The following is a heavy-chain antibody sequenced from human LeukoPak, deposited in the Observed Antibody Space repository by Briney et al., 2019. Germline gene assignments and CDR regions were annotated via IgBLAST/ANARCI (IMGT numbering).Heavy chain of an antibody. CDR1: GFTFGDFA. J-gene: IGHJ4*02. CDR3: TRGYGHYDSSGYH. V-gene: IGHV3-49*04. CDR2: IRSKVDAETT. D-gene: IGHD3-22*01. Sequence: PGGSLRLSCTASGFTFGDFAVSWVRQAPGKGLEGVGFIRSKVDAETTGYAASVKGRFTVSRDDSKSIAYLQMSSLKTEDTAVYYCTRGYGHYDSSGYHWGQGTLVTVSS.